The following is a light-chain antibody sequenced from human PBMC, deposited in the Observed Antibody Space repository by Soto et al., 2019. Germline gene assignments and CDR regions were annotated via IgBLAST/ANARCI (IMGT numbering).Light chain of an antibody. V-gene: IGLV2-11*01. CDR2: DVS. CDR3: CSYAGSYTKSV. CDR1: SSDVGGYNY. J-gene: IGLJ1*01. Sequence: QSVLTQPRSVSGSPGQSVTISCTGTSSDVGGYNYVSWYQQHPGKAPKLMIYDVSKRPSGVPDRFSGSKSGNTASLTISGLQAEDEADYYCCSYAGSYTKSVFGTGTKVTVL.